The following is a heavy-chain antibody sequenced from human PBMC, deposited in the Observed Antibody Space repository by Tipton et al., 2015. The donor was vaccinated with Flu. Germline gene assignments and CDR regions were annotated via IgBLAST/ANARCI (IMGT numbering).Heavy chain of an antibody. D-gene: IGHD2-2*01. CDR1: GGSIRGYV. Sequence: TLSLTCTVSGGSIRGYVWTWIRQPPGKGLEWIGYIYDTGSSYYNPSLNSRVTMSVDTSKNHLSLKLRSVTAADTAVYYCARDKTGLDGSFQYQFDFWGQGALVTVSS. J-gene: IGHJ4*02. CDR3: ARDKTGLDGSFQYQFDF. CDR2: IYDTGSS. V-gene: IGHV4-59*01.